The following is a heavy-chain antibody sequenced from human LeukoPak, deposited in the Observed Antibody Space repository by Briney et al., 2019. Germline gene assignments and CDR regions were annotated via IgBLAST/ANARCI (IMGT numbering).Heavy chain of an antibody. Sequence: GGSLRLSCAASGFTFTTFAMSWVRQAPGKGLEWVSFISYNGGTTSYSDSMKGRLTISRDNSKSTLYLQIDSLRADDTAVYFCANVGSTDWHYAFPIWGQGTTVTVSS. CDR3: ANVGSTDWHYAFPI. J-gene: IGHJ3*02. D-gene: IGHD1-26*01. CDR1: GFTFTTFA. CDR2: ISYNGGTT. V-gene: IGHV3-23*01.